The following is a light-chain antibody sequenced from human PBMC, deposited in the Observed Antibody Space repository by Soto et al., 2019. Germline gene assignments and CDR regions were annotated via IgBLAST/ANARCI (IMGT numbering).Light chain of an antibody. CDR2: GAS. Sequence: EIVMPQSPATLSVSPGERATLSCMSSQSVSSNLAWYQQKPGQAPRLLIYGASTRATGIPARFSGRGSGTEFTLTISSLQSEDFAVYYCQQYNNWPSWTFGQGTKVEIK. CDR1: QSVSSN. J-gene: IGKJ1*01. V-gene: IGKV3-15*01. CDR3: QQYNNWPSWT.